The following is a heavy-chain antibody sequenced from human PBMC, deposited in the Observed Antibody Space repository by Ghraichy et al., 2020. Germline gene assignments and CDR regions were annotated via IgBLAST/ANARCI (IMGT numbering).Heavy chain of an antibody. CDR2: IYWNEDK. Sequence: GPTLVKPTLTLTLTCSFSGFSLRTSGLGVGWIRQPPGKALEWLALIYWNEDKRYRPALKNRLTITKDTSKNQVVLTMTNVDPVDTATYFCAHSSPPGFRVRGVEGDYFDYWGQGTLVTVSS. V-gene: IGHV2-5*01. D-gene: IGHD3-16*01. CDR3: AHSSPPGFRVRGVEGDYFDY. CDR1: GFSLRTSGLG. J-gene: IGHJ4*02.